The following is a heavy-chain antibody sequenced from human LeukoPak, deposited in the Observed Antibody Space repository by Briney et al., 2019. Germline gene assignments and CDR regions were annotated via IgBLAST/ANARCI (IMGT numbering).Heavy chain of an antibody. CDR2: ISSNGGST. J-gene: IGHJ4*02. CDR3: AREGPGYSYDY. CDR1: GFTFSSYA. Sequence: GGSLRLSCAASGFTFSSYAMHWVRQAPGKGLEYVSAISSNGGSTYYANSVKGRFTISRDNSKSTLYLQMNSLRAEDTAVYYCAREGPGYSYDYWGQGTLVTVSS. V-gene: IGHV3-64*01. D-gene: IGHD5-18*01.